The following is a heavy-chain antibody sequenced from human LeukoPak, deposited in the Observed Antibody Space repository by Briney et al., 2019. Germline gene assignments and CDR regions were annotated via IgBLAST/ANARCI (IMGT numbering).Heavy chain of an antibody. CDR3: ARTTTVPKIYYFDY. CDR1: GFTFSSYAMH. J-gene: IGHJ4*02. D-gene: IGHD4-17*01. CDR2: IYYSGST. V-gene: IGHV4-30-4*01. Sequence: LRLSCAASGFTFSSYAMHWIRQPPGKGLEWIGYIYYSGSTYYNPSLKSRVTISVDTSKNQFSLKLSSVTAADTAVYYCARTTTVPKIYYFDYWGQGTLVTVSS.